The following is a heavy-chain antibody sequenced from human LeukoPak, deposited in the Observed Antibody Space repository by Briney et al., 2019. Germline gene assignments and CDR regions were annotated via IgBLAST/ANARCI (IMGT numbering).Heavy chain of an antibody. CDR1: GFSFSSYS. J-gene: IGHJ4*02. Sequence: PGGSLRLSCAASGFSFSSYSMNWVRQAPGKGMEWVSYISSSSSTIYYADSVKGRFTISRDNANNSQYLQMNSLRAEDTAVYYCAREMITFGGVSFDYWGQGTLVTVSS. D-gene: IGHD3-16*01. CDR3: AREMITFGGVSFDY. V-gene: IGHV3-48*04. CDR2: ISSSSSTI.